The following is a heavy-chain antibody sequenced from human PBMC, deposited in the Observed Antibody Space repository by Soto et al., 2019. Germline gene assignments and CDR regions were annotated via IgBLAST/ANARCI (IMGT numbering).Heavy chain of an antibody. D-gene: IGHD3-3*01. CDR3: AKGLPERRSAYYRYNWFDP. CDR2: ISGSGGST. Sequence: EVQLLESGGGSVQPGKSLGLSCAASGFTFRSDAMSWVRQAPGKGLEWVSVISGSGGSTYYADSVKGQFTITRDNSKNTLYLQMNNLRAEDTAVYYCAKGLPERRSAYYRYNWFDPWGQGTLVTVSS. J-gene: IGHJ5*02. V-gene: IGHV3-23*01. CDR1: GFTFRSDA.